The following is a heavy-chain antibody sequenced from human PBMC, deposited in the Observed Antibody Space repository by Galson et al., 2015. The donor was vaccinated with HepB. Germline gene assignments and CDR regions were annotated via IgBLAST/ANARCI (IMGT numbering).Heavy chain of an antibody. D-gene: IGHD2-15*01. CDR3: ARVGCSGGSCSSRGLLYYGMDV. CDR2: ISSTGDYM. J-gene: IGHJ6*02. V-gene: IGHV3-21*06. CDR1: GFTFSSYS. Sequence: SLRLSCAASGFTFSSYSMNWVRQAPGKGLEWVSSISSTGDYMYHADSVKGRFTISRDNAKNSLYLQMNSLRAEDTAVYYCARVGCSGGSCSSRGLLYYGMDVWGQGTTVTASS.